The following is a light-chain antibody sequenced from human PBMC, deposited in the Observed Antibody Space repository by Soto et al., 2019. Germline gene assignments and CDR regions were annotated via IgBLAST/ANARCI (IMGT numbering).Light chain of an antibody. CDR3: SSKRSSDTLYV. CDR1: SSDVGAYNF. J-gene: IGLJ1*01. Sequence: QSVLTQPASVSGSPGQSITISCTGTSSDVGAYNFVSWHQQHPGKAPKLMIYEVTYRPSGVSARFSGSKSGNTASLTVSGLQAEDEADYYCSSKRSSDTLYVFGTGTKLTVL. V-gene: IGLV2-14*01. CDR2: EVT.